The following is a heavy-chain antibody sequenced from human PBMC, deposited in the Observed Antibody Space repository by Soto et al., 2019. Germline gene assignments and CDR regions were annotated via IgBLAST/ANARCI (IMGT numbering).Heavy chain of an antibody. CDR3: VKDGGYCSSSTCYSPRNHYFDS. Sequence: GGSLRLSCAASGFIFSDYWMSWVRQAPGKWPEWVANIKFDGSEKQYVDSVRGRFTISRDNSRNSLFLQMNSLRAGDTAVYYCVKDGGYCSSSTCYSPRNHYFDSWGQGXLLTVYS. CDR1: GFIFSDYW. D-gene: IGHD2-2*01. J-gene: IGHJ4*02. V-gene: IGHV3-7*03. CDR2: IKFDGSEK.